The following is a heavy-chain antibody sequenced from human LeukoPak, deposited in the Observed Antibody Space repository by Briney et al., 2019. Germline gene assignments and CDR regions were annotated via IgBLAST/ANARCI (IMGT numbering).Heavy chain of an antibody. J-gene: IGHJ4*02. V-gene: IGHV4-39*01. D-gene: IGHD4-11*01. CDR1: RGSTNSTSDY. CDR2: IYYSGNT. CDR3: VGQSTVGGDS. Sequence: PPGTPSHTPTLSRGSTNSTSDYWGWIRQSPGEGLGWIGAIYYSGNTYYNPSLKSRVTMSVDTSKSQFSLKLSSVTAADTAVYFCVGQSTVGGDSWGEGTLVTVSS.